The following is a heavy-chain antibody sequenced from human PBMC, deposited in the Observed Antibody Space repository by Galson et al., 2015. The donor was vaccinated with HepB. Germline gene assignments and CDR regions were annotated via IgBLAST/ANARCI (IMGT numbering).Heavy chain of an antibody. CDR2: ISYDGSNK. Sequence: SLRLSCAASGFTFSSYGMHWVRQAPGKGLEWVAVISYDGSNKYYADSVKGRFTISRDNSKNTLYLQMNSLRAEDTAVYYCAKDCSSGFPRYYFDYWGQGTLVTVSS. CDR1: GFTFSSYG. J-gene: IGHJ4*02. V-gene: IGHV3-30*18. CDR3: AKDCSSGFPRYYFDY. D-gene: IGHD6-19*01.